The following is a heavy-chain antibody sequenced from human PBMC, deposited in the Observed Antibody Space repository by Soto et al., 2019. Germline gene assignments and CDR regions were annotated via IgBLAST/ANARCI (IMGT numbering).Heavy chain of an antibody. CDR3: AREQYCGGDCPASYYYGMDV. J-gene: IGHJ6*02. CDR2: IYYSGST. Sequence: SETLSLTCTVSGGSISSGDYYWSWIRQPPGKGLEWIGYIYYSGSTYYNPSLKSRVTISVDTSKNQFSRKLSSVTAADTAVYYCAREQYCGGDCPASYYYGMDVWGQGTTVTVSS. CDR1: GGSISSGDYY. V-gene: IGHV4-30-4*01. D-gene: IGHD2-21*02.